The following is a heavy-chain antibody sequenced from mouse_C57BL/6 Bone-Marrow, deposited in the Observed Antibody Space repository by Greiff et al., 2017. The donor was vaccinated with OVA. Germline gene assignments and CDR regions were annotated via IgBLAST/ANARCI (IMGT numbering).Heavy chain of an antibody. V-gene: IGHV2-6-1*01. CDR2: IWSDGST. D-gene: IGHD1-1*01. CDR3: ARHDYYGSSYVGGYWYAMDY. CDR1: GFSLTSYG. Sequence: QVQLQQSGPGLVAPSQSLSITCTVSGFSLTSYGVHWVRQPPGKGLEWLVVIWSDGSTTYNSALKSRLSISKDNSKSQVFLKMNSLQTDDTAMYYCARHDYYGSSYVGGYWYAMDYWGQGTSVTVSS. J-gene: IGHJ4*01.